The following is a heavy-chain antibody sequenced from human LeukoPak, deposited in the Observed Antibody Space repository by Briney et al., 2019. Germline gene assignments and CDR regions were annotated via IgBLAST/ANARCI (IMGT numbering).Heavy chain of an antibody. V-gene: IGHV4-34*01. CDR3: ARGLDGSGSHTYYYYYMDV. Sequence: SETLSLTCAVYGGSFSGYYWSWIRQPLGKGLEWIGEINHSGSTNYNPSLKSRVTISVDTSKNQFSLKLSSVTAADRAVYYCARGLDGSGSHTYYYYYMDVWGKGTTVTVSS. CDR2: INHSGST. J-gene: IGHJ6*03. D-gene: IGHD3-10*01. CDR1: GGSFSGYY.